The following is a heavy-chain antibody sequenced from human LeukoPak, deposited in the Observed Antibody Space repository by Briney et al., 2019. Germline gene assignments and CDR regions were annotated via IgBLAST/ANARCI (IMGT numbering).Heavy chain of an antibody. CDR3: ARSYDSRYWFDP. CDR1: GFTVSSNY. Sequence: GGSLRLSCAASGFTVSSNYMSWVRQAAVKGLVWVSVIYGGGSTYYADSVKGRFTISRDNSKNTLYLQMNSLRAEDPAVYYCARSYDSRYWFDPWGQGTLVTVSS. V-gene: IGHV3-53*01. CDR2: IYGGGST. J-gene: IGHJ5*02. D-gene: IGHD3-22*01.